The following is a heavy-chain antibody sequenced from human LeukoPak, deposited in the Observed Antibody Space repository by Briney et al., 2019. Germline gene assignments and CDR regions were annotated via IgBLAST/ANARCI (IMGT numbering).Heavy chain of an antibody. CDR3: AKDGAYSGSYYYYYMDV. CDR1: GFTVSTYT. D-gene: IGHD1-26*01. Sequence: PGGSLRLSCSASGFTVSTYTMSWVRQAPRKGLEWGSSTTTAGRYIYYADSVRGRFTISRDNAKNSLYLQMNSLRAEDTAVYYCAKDGAYSGSYYYYYMDVWGKGTTVTISS. V-gene: IGHV3-21*01. J-gene: IGHJ6*03. CDR2: TTTAGRYI.